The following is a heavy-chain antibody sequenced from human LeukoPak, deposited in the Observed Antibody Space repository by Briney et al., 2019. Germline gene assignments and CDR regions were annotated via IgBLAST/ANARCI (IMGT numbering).Heavy chain of an antibody. D-gene: IGHD3-3*01. CDR1: GGSITTTNW. Sequence: SGTLSLTCGVSGGSITTTNWWTWVRQPPGKGLEWIEEVHLDGRTNYNPSLESRLTISVDLSENHTSLRLTSVTAADTAVYYCAREGGFYRPLDYSGQGTLVTVSS. J-gene: IGHJ4*02. V-gene: IGHV4-4*02. CDR3: AREGGFYRPLDY. CDR2: VHLDGRT.